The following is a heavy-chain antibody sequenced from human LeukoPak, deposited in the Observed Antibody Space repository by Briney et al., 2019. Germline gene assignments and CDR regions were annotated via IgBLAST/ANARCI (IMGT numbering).Heavy chain of an antibody. Sequence: PGGSLRLSCAASGFTFSSYEMNWVRQAPGKGLEWVSYISSSGLTIDYADSVKGRFTISRDNAKNSLCLQMNSLRAEDTAVYYCARDPSLDYWGQGTLVTVSS. J-gene: IGHJ4*02. CDR3: ARDPSLDY. V-gene: IGHV3-48*03. CDR1: GFTFSSYE. CDR2: ISSSGLTI.